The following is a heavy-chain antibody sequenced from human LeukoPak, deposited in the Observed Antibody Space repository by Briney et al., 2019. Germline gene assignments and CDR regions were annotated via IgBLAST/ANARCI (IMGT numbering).Heavy chain of an antibody. CDR2: IIPILGIA. CDR1: GGTFSSYA. Sequence: ASVKVSCKASGGTFSSYAISWVRQAPGQGLKWMGRIIPILGIANYAQKFQGRVTITADKSTSTAYMELSSLRSEDTAVYYCASIDYGGKASDYWGQGTLVTVSS. J-gene: IGHJ4*02. D-gene: IGHD4-23*01. CDR3: ASIDYGGKASDY. V-gene: IGHV1-69*04.